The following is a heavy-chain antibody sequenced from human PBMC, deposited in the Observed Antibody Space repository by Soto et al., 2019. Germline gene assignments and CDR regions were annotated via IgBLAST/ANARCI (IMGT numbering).Heavy chain of an antibody. Sequence: GGSLRLSCAASGFTFSSYWMHWVRQAPGKGLVWVSRINSDGSSTSYADSVKGRFTISRDNAKNTLYLQMNSLRAEDTAVYYCARNYDFWSGYTQVDYWGQGSLVTVSS. CDR3: ARNYDFWSGYTQVDY. V-gene: IGHV3-74*01. CDR2: INSDGSST. CDR1: GFTFSSYW. D-gene: IGHD3-3*01. J-gene: IGHJ4*02.